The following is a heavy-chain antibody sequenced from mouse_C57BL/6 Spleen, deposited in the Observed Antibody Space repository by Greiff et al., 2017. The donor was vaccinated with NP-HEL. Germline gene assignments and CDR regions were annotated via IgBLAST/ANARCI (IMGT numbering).Heavy chain of an antibody. J-gene: IGHJ2*01. D-gene: IGHD4-1*02. CDR3: ARATGAFDY. V-gene: IGHV1-64*01. CDR2: IHPNSGST. Sequence: QVQLQQPGAELVRPGTSVKLSCKASGYTFTSYWMHWVKQRPGQGLEWIGMIHPNSGSTNYNEKFKSKATLTVDKSSSTAYILRSSLTSEDSAVYFCARATGAFDYWGQGTTLTVSS. CDR1: GYTFTSYW.